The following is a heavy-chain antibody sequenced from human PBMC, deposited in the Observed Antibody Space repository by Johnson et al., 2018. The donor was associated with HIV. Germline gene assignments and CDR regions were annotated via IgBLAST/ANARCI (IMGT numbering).Heavy chain of an antibody. D-gene: IGHD5-18*01. Sequence: VQLVESGGGLVQPGGSLRLSCAASGFTFSSYDMHWVRQATGKGLEWVSAIGTAGDTYYPGSVKGRFTISRENAKNSLYLQMNSLRAGDTALYYCARVVGYKYGSAGDNDAFDIWGQGTMVTVSS. CDR2: IGTAGDT. V-gene: IGHV3-13*01. CDR1: GFTFSSYD. J-gene: IGHJ3*02. CDR3: ARVVGYKYGSAGDNDAFDI.